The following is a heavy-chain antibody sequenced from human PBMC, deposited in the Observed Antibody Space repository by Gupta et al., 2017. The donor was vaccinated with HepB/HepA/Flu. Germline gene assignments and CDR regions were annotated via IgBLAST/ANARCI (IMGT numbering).Heavy chain of an antibody. CDR1: GYSFTSYW. CDR3: ARAGDVVVPAAMPNYYYYYGMDV. D-gene: IGHD2-2*01. CDR2: IYPGDSDT. V-gene: IGHV5-51*01. J-gene: IGHJ6*02. Sequence: EVQLVQSGAEVKKPGESLKISCKGSGYSFTSYWIGWVRQMPGKGLAWMGIIYPGDSDTRYSPSFQGQVTISADKSISTAYLQWSSLKASDTAMYYCARAGDVVVPAAMPNYYYYYGMDVWGQGTTVTVSS.